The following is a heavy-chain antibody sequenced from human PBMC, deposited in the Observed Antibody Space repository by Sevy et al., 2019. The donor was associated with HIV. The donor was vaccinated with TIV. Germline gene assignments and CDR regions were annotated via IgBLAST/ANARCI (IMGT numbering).Heavy chain of an antibody. CDR1: GFTPSTYG. D-gene: IGHD2-8*01. V-gene: IGHV3-33*01. J-gene: IGHJ4*02. CDR3: ARDPRMYGDYLLAYFDY. Sequence: GGSLRLSCAGSGFTPSTYGMHWVRQAPGKGLEWVAVIGYDGNNKYYADSVKGRFTISRDNSKNTLFLQMDSLRAEDTAVYSCARDPRMYGDYLLAYFDYWGQGALVTVSS. CDR2: IGYDGNNK.